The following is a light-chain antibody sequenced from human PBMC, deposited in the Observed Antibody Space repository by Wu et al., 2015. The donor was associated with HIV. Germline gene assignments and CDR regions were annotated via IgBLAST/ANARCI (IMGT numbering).Light chain of an antibody. CDR2: KAS. V-gene: IGKV1-5*03. J-gene: IGKJ2*01. CDR1: QSISSW. CDR3: QQYGNSLYT. Sequence: DIQMTQSPSTLSASVGDRVTITCRASQSISSWLAWYQQKPGKAPKLLIYKASSLESGVPSRFSGSGSGTEFTLTISRLEPEDFAVYYCQQYGNSLYTFGQGTKLEIK.